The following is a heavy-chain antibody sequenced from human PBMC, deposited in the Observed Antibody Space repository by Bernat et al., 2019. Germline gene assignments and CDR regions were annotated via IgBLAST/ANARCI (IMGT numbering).Heavy chain of an antibody. CDR3: TTGVPYSSSTLDY. D-gene: IGHD6-6*01. CDR1: GFTFSNAW. V-gene: IGHV3-15*07. J-gene: IGHJ4*02. CDR2: IKSKTDGGTT. Sequence: EVQLVESGGGLVKPGGSLRLSCAASGFTFSNAWMNWVRQAPGKGLEWVGRIKSKTDGGTTDYAAPMKGRFTISRDDSKNTLYLQMNSLKTEDTAVDYCTTGVPYSSSTLDYWGQGTLVTVSS.